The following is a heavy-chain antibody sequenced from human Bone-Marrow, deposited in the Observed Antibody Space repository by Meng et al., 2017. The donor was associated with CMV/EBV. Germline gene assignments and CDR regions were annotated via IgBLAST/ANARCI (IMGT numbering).Heavy chain of an antibody. CDR1: GFTFSSYG. Sequence: GESLKISCAASGFTFSSYGMHWVRQAPGKGLEWVAVIGYDGSNTYYADSVKGRFTISSENSKYTLYLQMNSLRAEDTAVDYCARGTQAYWGQGTLVTVSS. CDR3: ARGTQAY. CDR2: IGYDGSNT. D-gene: IGHD3/OR15-3a*01. V-gene: IGHV3-33*01. J-gene: IGHJ4*02.